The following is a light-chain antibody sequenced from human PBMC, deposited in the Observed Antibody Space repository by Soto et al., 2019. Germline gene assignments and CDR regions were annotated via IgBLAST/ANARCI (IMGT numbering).Light chain of an antibody. CDR1: QSISSY. CDR2: AAS. Sequence: DIQMTQSPSSLSASVGDRVTITCRASQSISSYLNWYQQKPGKAPKLLIYAASSLQSGVPSRFSGSGSGTDFTLTISSLQPEDFATYYCQQSYSTFRTFGQGTKVDI. V-gene: IGKV1-39*01. CDR3: QQSYSTFRT. J-gene: IGKJ1*01.